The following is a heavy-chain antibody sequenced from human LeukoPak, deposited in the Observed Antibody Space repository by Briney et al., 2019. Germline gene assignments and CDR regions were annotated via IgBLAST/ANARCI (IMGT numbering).Heavy chain of an antibody. J-gene: IGHJ6*03. D-gene: IGHD5-24*01. CDR3: ASEVRDGYNLASFYYYYMDV. Sequence: SVKVSCKASGGTFSSYAISWVRQAPGQGLEWMGGIIPIFGTANYAQKFQGRVTITTDESTGTAYMELSSLRSEDTAVYYCASEVRDGYNLASFYYYYMDVWGKGTTVTVSS. CDR1: GGTFSSYA. V-gene: IGHV1-69*05. CDR2: IIPIFGTA.